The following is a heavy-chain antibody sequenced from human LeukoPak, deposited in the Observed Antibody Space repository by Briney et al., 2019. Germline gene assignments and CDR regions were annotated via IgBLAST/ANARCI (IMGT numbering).Heavy chain of an antibody. D-gene: IGHD5-24*01. V-gene: IGHV1-2*02. Sequence: EASVKVSCKASGYTFTGYYMHWVRQAPGQGLEWMGWINPNSGGTNYAQKFQGRVTMTRDTSISTAYMELSRLRSDDTAVYYCAARRNGYNSLDYCGQGTLVTVSS. CDR3: AARRNGYNSLDY. CDR1: GYTFTGYY. CDR2: INPNSGGT. J-gene: IGHJ4*02.